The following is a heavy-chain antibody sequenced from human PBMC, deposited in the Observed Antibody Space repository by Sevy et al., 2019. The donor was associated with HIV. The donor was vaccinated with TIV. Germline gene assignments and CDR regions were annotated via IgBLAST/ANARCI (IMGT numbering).Heavy chain of an antibody. CDR3: ARHGGVAVATFHH. J-gene: IGHJ4*02. D-gene: IGHD5-12*01. Sequence: SETLSLTCTVSGDSISSTTYYWGWIRQPPGKGLEWIASIYYSGSTYFNSSLKSRLTISVDTSKNQFSLQLTSVTAADTAVYYCARHGGVAVATFHHWGLGTLVTVSS. CDR1: GDSISSTTYY. V-gene: IGHV4-39*01. CDR2: IYYSGST.